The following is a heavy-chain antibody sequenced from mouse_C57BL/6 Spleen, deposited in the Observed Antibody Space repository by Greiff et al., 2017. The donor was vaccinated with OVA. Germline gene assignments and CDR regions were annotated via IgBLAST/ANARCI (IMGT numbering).Heavy chain of an antibody. J-gene: IGHJ2*01. CDR3: ARDRVYDGSPYYFDY. V-gene: IGHV5-4*01. D-gene: IGHD2-3*01. CDR2: ISDGGSYT. CDR1: GFTFSSYA. Sequence: EVMLVESGGGLVKPGGSLKLSCAASGFTFSSYAMSWVRQTPEKRLEWVATISDGGSYTYYPDNVKGRFTISRDNAKNNLYLQMSHLKSEDTAMYYCARDRVYDGSPYYFDYWGQGTTLTVSS.